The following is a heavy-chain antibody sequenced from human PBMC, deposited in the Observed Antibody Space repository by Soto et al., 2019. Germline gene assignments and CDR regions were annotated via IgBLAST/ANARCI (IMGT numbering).Heavy chain of an antibody. J-gene: IGHJ5*02. CDR2: IIPIFGTA. D-gene: IGHD2-15*01. Sequence: SVKVSCKASGGTFSSYAISWVRQAPGQGLEWMGGIIPIFGTANYAQKFQGRVTITADKSTSTAYMELGSLRSEDTAVYYCARGPATVYNWFDPWGQGTLVTVSS. CDR1: GGTFSSYA. V-gene: IGHV1-69*06. CDR3: ARGPATVYNWFDP.